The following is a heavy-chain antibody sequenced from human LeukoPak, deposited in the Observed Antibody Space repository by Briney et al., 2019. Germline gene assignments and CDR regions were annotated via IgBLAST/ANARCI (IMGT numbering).Heavy chain of an antibody. CDR2: ISAYNGNT. V-gene: IGHV1-18*01. CDR1: GYTFTSYG. J-gene: IGHJ3*02. D-gene: IGHD3-9*01. CDR3: AREQHYDILTGYYFGRNPDAFDI. Sequence: GASVKVSCKASGYTFTSYGISWVRQAPGQGLEWMGWISAYNGNTNYAQKLQGRVTMTTDTSTSTAYMELRSLRSDDTAVYYCAREQHYDILTGYYFGRNPDAFDIWGQGTMVTVSS.